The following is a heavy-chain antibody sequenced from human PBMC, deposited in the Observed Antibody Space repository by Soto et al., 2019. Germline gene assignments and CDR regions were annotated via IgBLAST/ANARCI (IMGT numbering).Heavy chain of an antibody. V-gene: IGHV3-49*03. CDR3: TCIGVCGSSYLDY. CDR1: GFTFGDYA. D-gene: IGHD6-19*01. Sequence: SLCLSCTVSGFTFGDYAISWFCQAPGKGLGWVGFIRRNAIGGTTYYAASVKGRSTIASDDSKSIAYMQMNGLKSEDSAFYYCTCIGVCGSSYLDYWGQGTLVTVSS. J-gene: IGHJ4*02. CDR2: IRRNAIGGTT.